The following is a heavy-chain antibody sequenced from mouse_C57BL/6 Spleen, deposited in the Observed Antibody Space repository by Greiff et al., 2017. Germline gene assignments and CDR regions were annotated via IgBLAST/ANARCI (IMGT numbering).Heavy chain of an antibody. D-gene: IGHD1-1*01. CDR3: GPYYDGAMDY. Sequence: QVQLQQPGAELVKPGASVKLSCKASGYTFTSYWMHWVKQRPGQGLEWIGMIHPNSGSTNYNEKFKSKATLTVDKSSSTAYMQLSSLTSEDSAVYYCGPYYDGAMDYWGQGTSVTVSS. J-gene: IGHJ4*01. CDR2: IHPNSGST. V-gene: IGHV1-64*01. CDR1: GYTFTSYW.